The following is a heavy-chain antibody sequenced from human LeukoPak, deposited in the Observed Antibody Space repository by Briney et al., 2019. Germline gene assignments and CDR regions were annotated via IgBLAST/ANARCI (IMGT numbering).Heavy chain of an antibody. Sequence: ASVKVSCKASGGTFSSYAISWVRQAPGQGLEWMGGIIPIFGTANYAQKFQGRVTITADESTSTAYMELSSLRSEDTAVYYCARKLVRPEEPSYYGMDVGGQGATVTVSS. CDR2: IIPIFGTA. V-gene: IGHV1-69*13. J-gene: IGHJ6*02. D-gene: IGHD3-10*01. CDR1: GGTFSSYA. CDR3: ARKLVRPEEPSYYGMDV.